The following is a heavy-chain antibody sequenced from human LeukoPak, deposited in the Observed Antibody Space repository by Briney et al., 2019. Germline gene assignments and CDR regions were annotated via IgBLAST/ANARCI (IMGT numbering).Heavy chain of an antibody. CDR2: IKQDGSEK. V-gene: IGHV3-7*01. Sequence: GGSLRLSCAASGFTFSSYWMSWVRQAPGKGLEWVASIKQDGSEKYYVDSVKGRFTISRDNAKNSLYLQMNSLRAEDTAVYYCARDQGFSYYYYYMDVWGKGTTVTVSS. D-gene: IGHD3-3*01. J-gene: IGHJ6*03. CDR3: ARDQGFSYYYYYMDV. CDR1: GFTFSSYW.